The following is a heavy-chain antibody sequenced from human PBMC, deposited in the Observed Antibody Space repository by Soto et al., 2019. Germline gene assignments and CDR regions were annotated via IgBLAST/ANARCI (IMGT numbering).Heavy chain of an antibody. Sequence: SETLSLTCNVSGGSISSSSYYWGWIRQPPGKGLEWIGSIYYSGRTYYNPSLKSRVTISIDTSKNQFSLKLSSVTAADTAVYYCARRSATTFGRNWFDPWGQGTLVTVSS. CDR2: IYYSGRT. CDR1: GGSISSSSYY. V-gene: IGHV4-39*01. D-gene: IGHD1-7*01. J-gene: IGHJ5*02. CDR3: ARRSATTFGRNWFDP.